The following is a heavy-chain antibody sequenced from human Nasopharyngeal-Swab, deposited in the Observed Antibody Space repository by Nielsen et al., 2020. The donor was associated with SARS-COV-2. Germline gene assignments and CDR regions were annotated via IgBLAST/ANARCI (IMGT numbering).Heavy chain of an antibody. CDR2: IYPGASDT. Sequence: KVSCKGSGYRFISYWIGWVRQMPGKGLEWMGIIYPGASDTRYSPSFQGQVTISADKSINTAYLQWSSLKASDTAMYYCARTAIEGGYYRGDAFDIWGQGTMVTVSS. V-gene: IGHV5-51*01. CDR3: ARTAIEGGYYRGDAFDI. CDR1: GYRFISYW. D-gene: IGHD3-22*01. J-gene: IGHJ3*02.